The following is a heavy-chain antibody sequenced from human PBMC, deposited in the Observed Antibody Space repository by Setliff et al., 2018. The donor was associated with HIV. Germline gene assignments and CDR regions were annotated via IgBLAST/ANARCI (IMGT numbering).Heavy chain of an antibody. D-gene: IGHD4-17*01. CDR2: IIPISGAA. Sequence: VKVSCKASGGTFSSYAITWVRQAPGQGLEWMGRIIPISGAANYALKFQGKVTITADKSTSTAYMEVRSLRSEDTAVYYCAAYFYDYGDTFDYWGQGTLVTVSS. CDR1: GGTFSSYA. V-gene: IGHV1-69*13. J-gene: IGHJ4*02. CDR3: AAYFYDYGDTFDY.